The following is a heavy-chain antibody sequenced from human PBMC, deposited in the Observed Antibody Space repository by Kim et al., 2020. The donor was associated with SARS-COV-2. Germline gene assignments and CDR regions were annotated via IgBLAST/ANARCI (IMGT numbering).Heavy chain of an antibody. Sequence: GGSLRLSCAASGFTFSNYAMSWVRQAPGKGLEWVSGISGSGGNTYYADSVKGRFTVSRDNSKNTLHLQMNSLRAEDTATYYCAKGAAAGSFDYGGQGTLVTVSS. CDR3: AKGAAAGSFDY. V-gene: IGHV3-23*01. D-gene: IGHD6-13*01. J-gene: IGHJ4*02. CDR2: ISGSGGNT. CDR1: GFTFSNYA.